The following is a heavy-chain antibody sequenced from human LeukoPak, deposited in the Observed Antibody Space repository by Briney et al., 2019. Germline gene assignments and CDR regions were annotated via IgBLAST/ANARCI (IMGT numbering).Heavy chain of an antibody. V-gene: IGHV1-69*13. CDR3: ARGTLYVGEVAFDI. CDR2: IIPIFGTA. CDR1: GGTFSSYA. Sequence: ASVKVSCKASGGTFSSYAISWVRQAPGQGLEWMGGIIPIFGTANYAQKFQGRVTITADESTSTAYMELSSLRSEDTAVYYCARGTLYVGEVAFDIWGQGTMVTVSS. J-gene: IGHJ3*02. D-gene: IGHD3-10*01.